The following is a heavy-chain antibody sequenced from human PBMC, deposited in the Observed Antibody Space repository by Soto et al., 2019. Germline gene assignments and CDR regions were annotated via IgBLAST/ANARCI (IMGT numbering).Heavy chain of an antibody. CDR3: ARRYGGTPDY. Sequence: SETLSLTCTVSGGSISSYYWSWIRQPPGKGLEWIGYIYYSGSTNCNPSLKSRVTISVDTSKNQFSLKLSSVTSADTAVYYCARRYGGTPDYWGQGTLVTVTS. V-gene: IGHV4-59*08. CDR2: IYYSGST. CDR1: GGSISSYY. J-gene: IGHJ4*02. D-gene: IGHD4-17*01.